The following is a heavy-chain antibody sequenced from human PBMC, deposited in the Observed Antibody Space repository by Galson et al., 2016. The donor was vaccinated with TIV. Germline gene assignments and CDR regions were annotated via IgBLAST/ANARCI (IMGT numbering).Heavy chain of an antibody. CDR1: GFTFSSFG. Sequence: SLRPSCAASGFTFSSFGMHWVRQAPGKGLECVAVISDDGNNRFYADSVKGRFTISRDNSRNTLYLQMNSLRVEDTAVYYCTKDADATSMIVVAASWGQGALVTVTS. CDR3: TKDADATSMIVVAAS. D-gene: IGHD3-22*01. V-gene: IGHV3-30*18. CDR2: ISDDGNNR. J-gene: IGHJ5*02.